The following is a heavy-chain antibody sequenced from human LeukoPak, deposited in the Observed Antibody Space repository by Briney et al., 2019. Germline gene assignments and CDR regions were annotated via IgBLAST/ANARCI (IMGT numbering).Heavy chain of an antibody. CDR2: INPDSGNT. CDR1: GYTFTSYD. V-gene: IGHV1-8*01. D-gene: IGHD4-17*01. Sequence: ASVKVSCKASGYTFTSYDINWVRQAPGQGFEWMGWINPDSGNTGYGQKFQGRHTMTRDASISTAYMELSSLRSEDTAFYYCTRGPYAYSQYWGQGTLVTVSS. J-gene: IGHJ1*01. CDR3: TRGPYAYSQY.